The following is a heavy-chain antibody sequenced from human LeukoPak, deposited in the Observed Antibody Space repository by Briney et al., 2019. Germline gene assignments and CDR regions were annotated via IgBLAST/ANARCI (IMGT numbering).Heavy chain of an antibody. Sequence: GGSLRLSCAASGFTFSSYGMHWVRQAPGKGLEWVAFIRYDGSNKYYADSVKGRFTISRDNSKNTLFLQMNSLRAEDTAVYYCAKDRTLAAAGQDYWGQGTLVTVSS. CDR2: IRYDGSNK. CDR3: AKDRTLAAAGQDY. CDR1: GFTFSSYG. D-gene: IGHD6-13*01. J-gene: IGHJ4*02. V-gene: IGHV3-30*02.